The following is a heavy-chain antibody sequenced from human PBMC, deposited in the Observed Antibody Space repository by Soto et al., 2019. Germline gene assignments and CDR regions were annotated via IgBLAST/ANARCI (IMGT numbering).Heavy chain of an antibody. CDR3: ARYGACSSTSCYAGWYFDL. CDR1: GGTFSSYA. J-gene: IGHJ2*01. Sequence: QVQLVQSGAEVKKPGSSVKVSCKASGGTFSSYAISWVRQAPGQGLEWMGGIIPIFGTANYAQKFQGRVTITADESTSTAYMELSSLRSKDTAVYYCARYGACSSTSCYAGWYFDLWGRGTLVTVSS. V-gene: IGHV1-69*01. CDR2: IIPIFGTA. D-gene: IGHD2-2*01.